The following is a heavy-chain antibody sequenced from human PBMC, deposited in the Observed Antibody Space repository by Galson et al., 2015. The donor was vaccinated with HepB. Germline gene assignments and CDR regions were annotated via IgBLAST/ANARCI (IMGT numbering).Heavy chain of an antibody. CDR1: GFTFSTYA. Sequence: SLRLSCAASGFTFSTYAMHWVRQAPGKGLEYVSAITSNGGNTYYADSVKGRFTISRDNSKNTLYLHMTGLRTEDTAVYYCVKVEWELLDGHVRDWLSAYFDYWGQGTLVTVSS. J-gene: IGHJ4*02. CDR2: ITSNGGNT. V-gene: IGHV3-64D*06. CDR3: VKVEWELLDGHVRDWLSAYFDY. D-gene: IGHD1-26*01.